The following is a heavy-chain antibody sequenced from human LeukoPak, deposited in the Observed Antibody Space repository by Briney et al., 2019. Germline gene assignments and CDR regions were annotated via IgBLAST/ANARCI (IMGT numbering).Heavy chain of an antibody. CDR2: ISDNGGTT. CDR3: AKRLYETYYDFWSLIST. J-gene: IGHJ4*02. Sequence: GGSLRLSCAASEVTFSSYAMSWFRQAPGKGLGWVSTISDNGGTTHYADSVKGRFTISRDNSKNTLYLQMNSLRVEDTAVYYCAKRLYETYYDFWSLISTGGQGILVTVSS. D-gene: IGHD3-3*01. V-gene: IGHV3-23*01. CDR1: EVTFSSYA.